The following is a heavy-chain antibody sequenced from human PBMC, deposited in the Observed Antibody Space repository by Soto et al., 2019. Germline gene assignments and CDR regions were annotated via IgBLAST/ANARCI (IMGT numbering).Heavy chain of an antibody. V-gene: IGHV1-18*01. CDR1: GYTFTSSG. CDR3: ARGGDGYNFGAVY. J-gene: IGHJ4*02. D-gene: IGHD2-21*01. Sequence: ASVKVSCKASGYTFTSSGISWVRQAPGHGPEWLGWISAHNGNRNKAQNFQGRVTVTADESTNTVYMELRSLRSDDTAVYYCARGGDGYNFGAVYWGQGTPVTVSS. CDR2: ISAHNGNR.